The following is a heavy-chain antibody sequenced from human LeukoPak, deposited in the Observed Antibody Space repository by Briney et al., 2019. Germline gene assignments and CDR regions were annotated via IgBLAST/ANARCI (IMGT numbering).Heavy chain of an antibody. D-gene: IGHD3-10*01. J-gene: IGHJ3*02. CDR3: ARSDTSGAFDI. V-gene: IGHV1-69*13. CDR1: GGTFSGYA. Sequence: ASVKVSCKASGGTFSGYAISWVRQAPGQGLEWMGGIIPIFGTANYAQKFQGRVTITADESTSTAYMELSSLRSEDTAVYYCARSDTSGAFDIWGQGTMVTVSS. CDR2: IIPIFGTA.